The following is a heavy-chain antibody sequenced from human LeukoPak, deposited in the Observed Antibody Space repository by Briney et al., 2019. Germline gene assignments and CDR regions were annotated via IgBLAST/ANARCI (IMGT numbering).Heavy chain of an antibody. CDR3: ARDRGYSASWYSRSGYFDL. CDR1: GFTFDDYG. D-gene: IGHD6-13*01. CDR2: LNWNGGNT. Sequence: PGGSLRLSCAASGFTFDDYGMSWVRQVPGRGLEWVSSLNWNGGNTGYADPVKGRFTISRDNAKNSLYLQMNSLGVEDTAFYYCARDRGYSASWYSRSGYFDLWGRGTLVTVSS. V-gene: IGHV3-20*04. J-gene: IGHJ2*01.